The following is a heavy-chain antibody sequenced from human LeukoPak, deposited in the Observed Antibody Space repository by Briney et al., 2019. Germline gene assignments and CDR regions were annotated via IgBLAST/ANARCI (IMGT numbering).Heavy chain of an antibody. V-gene: IGHV3-53*01. CDR3: AKASSYYYDSSGYYDY. CDR2: IYGGGNI. Sequence: GGSLRLSCAASGFTVSSNYMNWVRQAPGKGLEWVSVIYGGGNIYYADSVKGRFTISRDNSKNTLDLQMNSLRAEDTAVYYCAKASSYYYDSSGYYDYWGQGTLVTVSS. D-gene: IGHD3-22*01. J-gene: IGHJ4*02. CDR1: GFTVSSNY.